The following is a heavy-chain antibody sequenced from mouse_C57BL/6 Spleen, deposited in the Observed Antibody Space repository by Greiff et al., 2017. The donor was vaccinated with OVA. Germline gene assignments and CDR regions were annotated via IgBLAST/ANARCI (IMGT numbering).Heavy chain of an antibody. Sequence: VQLQQPGAELVMPGASVKLSCKASGYTFTSYWMHWVKQRPGQGLEWIGEIDPSDSSTNYNPKFKGKSTLTVDKSSSTAYMQLSSLTSEDSAVYYCARTTVVARYFDVWGTGTTVTVSS. J-gene: IGHJ1*03. D-gene: IGHD1-1*01. CDR3: ARTTVVARYFDV. CDR1: GYTFTSYW. CDR2: IDPSDSST. V-gene: IGHV1-69*01.